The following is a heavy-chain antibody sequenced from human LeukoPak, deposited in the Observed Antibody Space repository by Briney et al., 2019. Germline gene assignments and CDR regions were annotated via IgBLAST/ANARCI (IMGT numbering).Heavy chain of an antibody. J-gene: IGHJ6*02. V-gene: IGHV3-7*03. CDR2: VNRDGSET. CDR1: GFAWSSHW. D-gene: IGHD2/OR15-2a*01. Sequence: GGSLRLSCAASGFAWSSHWMTWVHQVPGRGPEWVANVNRDGSETYYLDSVKGRFTISKDNAKNSLYLQMNSLRAEDTALYHCARSNGMDVWGQGTTVIVSS. CDR3: ARSNGMDV.